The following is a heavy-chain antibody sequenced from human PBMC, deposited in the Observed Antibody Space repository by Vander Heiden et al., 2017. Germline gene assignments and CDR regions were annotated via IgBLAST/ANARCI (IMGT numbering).Heavy chain of an antibody. CDR2: ISYDGSNK. CDR3: AKDLYSSSWYPIFDY. J-gene: IGHJ4*02. V-gene: IGHV3-30*18. D-gene: IGHD6-13*01. CDR1: GFTFSRYG. Sequence: QVQLVESGGGVVQPGRSLRLSCAASGFTFSRYGLHWVRQAPGKGLEWVAVISYDGSNKYYADSVKGRFTISRDNSKNTLYLQMNSLRAEDTAVYYCAKDLYSSSWYPIFDYWGQGTLVTVSS.